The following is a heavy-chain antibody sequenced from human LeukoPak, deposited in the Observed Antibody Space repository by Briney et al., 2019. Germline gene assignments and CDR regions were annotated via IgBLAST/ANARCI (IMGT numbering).Heavy chain of an antibody. CDR3: ARGAVGATDY. Sequence: GGSLRLPCAASGFTFSSYSMNWVRQAPGKGLEWVSYISSSSSTIYYADSVKGRFTISRDNAKNSLYLQMNSLRAEDTAVYYCARGAVGATDYWGQGTLVTVSS. CDR2: ISSSSSTI. D-gene: IGHD1-26*01. CDR1: GFTFSSYS. V-gene: IGHV3-48*01. J-gene: IGHJ4*02.